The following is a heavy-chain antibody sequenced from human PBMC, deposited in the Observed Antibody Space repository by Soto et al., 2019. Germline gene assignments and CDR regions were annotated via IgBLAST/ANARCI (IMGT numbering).Heavy chain of an antibody. V-gene: IGHV1-69*01. D-gene: IGHD3-16*01. CDR3: AMGGVYAEYFQQ. CDR2: IIPIFGTA. CDR1: GGPLSSYA. J-gene: IGHJ1*01. Sequence: GXSVKVSCTASGGPLSSYAISWVRQAPGQGLEWMGGIIPIFGTANYAQKFQGRVTITADESTSTAYMELSSLRSEDTAVYYCAMGGVYAEYFQQWGQGTLVTVSS.